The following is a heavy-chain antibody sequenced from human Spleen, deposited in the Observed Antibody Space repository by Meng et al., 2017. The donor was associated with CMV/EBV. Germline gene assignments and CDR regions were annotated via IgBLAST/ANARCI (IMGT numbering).Heavy chain of an antibody. J-gene: IGHJ4*02. CDR1: GFTFSRFA. CDR2: ISSDAYIK. D-gene: IGHD3-16*01. V-gene: IGHV3-30-3*01. CDR3: ARGDYGQGSGAVDF. Sequence: GESLKISCAASGFTFSRFAMHWVRQAPGKGLEWVAFISSDAYIKYHADSVKGRFTISRDNSKNTLYLQMNSLRTEDTAVYYCARGDYGQGSGAVDFWGQGTMVTVSS.